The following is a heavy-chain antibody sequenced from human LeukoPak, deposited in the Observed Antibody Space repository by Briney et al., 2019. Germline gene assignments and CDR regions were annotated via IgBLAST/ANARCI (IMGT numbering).Heavy chain of an antibody. D-gene: IGHD3-16*01. CDR3: AGGGTLRYYYYMDV. J-gene: IGHJ6*03. CDR2: IYNSGST. Sequence: PSQTLSLTCIVSGGSISRGSYYWSWIRQPAGKGLEWMGRIYNSGSTNYNPSLKSRVAISTDMSKNQISLKLSSVTAADTAVYYCAGGGTLRYYYYMDVWGKGTTVTVSS. V-gene: IGHV4-61*02. CDR1: GGSISRGSYY.